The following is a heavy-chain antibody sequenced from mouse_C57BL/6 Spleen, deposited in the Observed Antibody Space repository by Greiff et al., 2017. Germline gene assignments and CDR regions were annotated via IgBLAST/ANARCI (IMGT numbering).Heavy chain of an antibody. J-gene: IGHJ4*01. CDR3: ARTYDYGSEDAMDD. CDR1: GFSLTSYG. V-gene: IGHV2-2*01. D-gene: IGHD1-1*01. CDR2: IWSGGST. Sequence: VKLVESGPGLVQPSQSLSITCTVSGFSLTSYGVHWVRQSPGKGLEWLGVIWSGGSTDYNAAFISRLSISKDNSKSQVFLKMNSLQADDTAIYYCARTYDYGSEDAMDDWGQGTAVTVSS.